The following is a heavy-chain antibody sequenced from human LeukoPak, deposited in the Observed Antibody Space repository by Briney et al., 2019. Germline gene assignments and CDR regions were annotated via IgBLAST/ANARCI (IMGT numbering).Heavy chain of an antibody. V-gene: IGHV3-33*08. J-gene: IGHJ4*02. D-gene: IGHD5-18*01. CDR1: GFSVSSNY. Sequence: GGSLRLSCAASGFSVSSNYMSWVRQAPGTGLEWVAVIWYGGSNKYYADSVKGRFTISRDNSKNTLYLQMNSLRAEDTAVYYCATQGPGADTRRFDYWGQGTLVTVSS. CDR3: ATQGPGADTRRFDY. CDR2: IWYGGSNK.